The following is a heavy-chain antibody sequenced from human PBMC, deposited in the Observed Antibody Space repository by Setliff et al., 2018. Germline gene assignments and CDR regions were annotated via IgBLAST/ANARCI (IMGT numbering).Heavy chain of an antibody. V-gene: IGHV4-61*09. D-gene: IGHD3-22*01. J-gene: IGHJ4*02. CDR1: GESIDSVATGNHY. Sequence: PSETLSLTCIVSGESIDSVATGNHYWNWIRQPAGKGLEWLGQIYTSWSTNYNPSLESRVTLSVDTSKNQFSLKLSSVTAADTAVYYCARDDPNHYDVSSYSVGYFDYWGLGTPVTVSS. CDR2: IYTSWST. CDR3: ARDDPNHYDVSSYSVGYFDY.